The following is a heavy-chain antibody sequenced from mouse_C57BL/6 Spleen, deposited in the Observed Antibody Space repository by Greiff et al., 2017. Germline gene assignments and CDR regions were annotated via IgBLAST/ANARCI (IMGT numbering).Heavy chain of an antibody. V-gene: IGHV5-17*01. CDR3: ARETTVVAPYYAMDY. CDR1: GFTFSDYG. Sequence: EVQVVESGGGLVKPGGSLKLSCAASGFTFSDYGMHWVRQAPEKGLEWVAYISSGSSTIYYADTVKGRFTISRDNAKNTLFLQMTSLRSEDTAMYYCARETTVVAPYYAMDYWGQGTSVTVSS. J-gene: IGHJ4*01. D-gene: IGHD1-1*01. CDR2: ISSGSSTI.